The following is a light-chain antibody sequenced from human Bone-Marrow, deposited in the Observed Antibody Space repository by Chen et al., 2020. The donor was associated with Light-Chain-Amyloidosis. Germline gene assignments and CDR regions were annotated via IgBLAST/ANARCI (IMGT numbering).Light chain of an antibody. Sequence: DIVMTQSPLSLPVTPGEPASISCRSSQSLLHSNGYNYLDWYLQKPGQSPQLLIYLASNWASGVRDRFSGSGSGTDFTLKISRVEAEDVGSDDCMQTLQSPRTFGGGTKVEI. CDR2: LAS. J-gene: IGKJ4*01. CDR3: MQTLQSPRT. V-gene: IGKV2-28*01. CDR1: QSLLHSNGYNY.